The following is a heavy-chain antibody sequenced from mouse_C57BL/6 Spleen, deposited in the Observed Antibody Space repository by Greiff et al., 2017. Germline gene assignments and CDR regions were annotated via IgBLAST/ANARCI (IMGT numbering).Heavy chain of an antibody. Sequence: QVKLQQPGAELVKPGASVKLSCKASGYTFTSYWMHWVQQRPGQGLEWIGMIHPNSGSTYYNEKFKSQATLTVDKSSSTAYMQLSSLTSEYSAVYYCSSYSPLAMDYWGQGTSVTVSS. D-gene: IGHD2-12*01. J-gene: IGHJ4*01. CDR1: GYTFTSYW. CDR3: SSYSPLAMDY. CDR2: IHPNSGST. V-gene: IGHV1-64*01.